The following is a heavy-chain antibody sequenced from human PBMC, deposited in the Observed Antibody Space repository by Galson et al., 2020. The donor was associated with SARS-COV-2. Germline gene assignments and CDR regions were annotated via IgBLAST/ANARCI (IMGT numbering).Heavy chain of an antibody. D-gene: IGHD3-10*02. CDR3: VRPLSLLFGELSDY. Sequence: GESLKISCAASGFTFSSYSMNWVRQAPGKGLEWVSYISSSSSTIYYADSVKGRFTISRDNAKNSLYLQMNSLRAEDTAVYYCVRPLSLLFGELSDYWGQGTLVTVSS. CDR1: GFTFSSYS. CDR2: ISSSSSTI. V-gene: IGHV3-48*04. J-gene: IGHJ4*02.